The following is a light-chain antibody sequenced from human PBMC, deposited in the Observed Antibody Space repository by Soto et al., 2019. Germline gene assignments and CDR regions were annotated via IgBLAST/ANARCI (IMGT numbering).Light chain of an antibody. Sequence: DIQMTQSPSSLSASVGDRVTCTCRASQSISNWLAWYQQKPGKAPKLLIYKASTLESGVPSRFSGSGSGTEFTLTISSLQPDDFATYYCQQYKTYSTFGQGTRLEIK. CDR2: KAS. V-gene: IGKV1-5*03. CDR1: QSISNW. J-gene: IGKJ5*01. CDR3: QQYKTYST.